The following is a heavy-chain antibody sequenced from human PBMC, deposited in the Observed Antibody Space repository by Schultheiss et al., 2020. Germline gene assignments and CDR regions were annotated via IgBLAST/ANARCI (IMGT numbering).Heavy chain of an antibody. J-gene: IGHJ3*02. V-gene: IGHV3-21*01. D-gene: IGHD1-26*01. CDR3: AREAPDSGSYYDAFDI. CDR2: ISSSSSYI. CDR1: EFTFSTYS. Sequence: GGSLRLSCAPSEFTFSTYSMNWVRQAPGKGLEWVSSISSSSSYIYYADSVKGRFTISRDNAKNSLYLQMNSLRAEDTAVYYCAREAPDSGSYYDAFDIWGQGTTVTVSS.